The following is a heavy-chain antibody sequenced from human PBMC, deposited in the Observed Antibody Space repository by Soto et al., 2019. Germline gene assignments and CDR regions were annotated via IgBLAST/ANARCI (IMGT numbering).Heavy chain of an antibody. Sequence: PSETLSLTCTVSGGSVSSGSYYWSWIRQPPGKGLEWIGYIYYSGSTNYNPSLKSRVTISVDTSKNQFSLKLSSVTAADTAVYYCARDIFGSGSYDGHYYYYGMAFWGQGTTVTVSS. D-gene: IGHD3-10*01. CDR2: IYYSGST. CDR1: GGSVSSGSYY. J-gene: IGHJ6*02. V-gene: IGHV4-61*01. CDR3: ARDIFGSGSYDGHYYYYGMAF.